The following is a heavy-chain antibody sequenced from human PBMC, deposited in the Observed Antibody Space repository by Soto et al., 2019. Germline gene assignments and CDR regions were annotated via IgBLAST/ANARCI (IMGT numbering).Heavy chain of an antibody. J-gene: IGHJ4*02. CDR3: ATSSGPQSPIGDH. CDR2: ISYSGNT. Sequence: QLQLQESGPGLVKPSETLSLTCTVSGGSITSYHWSWIRHFPGKGLEWIGFISYSGNTNYSRSLKSRVIISRDTSRNEFSLRLTSVTAADTAVYYCATSSGPQSPIGDHWGQGTLVTVSS. CDR1: GGSITSYH. V-gene: IGHV4-59*08. D-gene: IGHD6-19*01.